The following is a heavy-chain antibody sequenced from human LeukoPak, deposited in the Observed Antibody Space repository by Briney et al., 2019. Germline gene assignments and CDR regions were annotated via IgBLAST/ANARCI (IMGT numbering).Heavy chain of an antibody. CDR1: GFTFSSYA. CDR3: AKAHGIAPMADFDS. V-gene: IGHV3-30*02. D-gene: IGHD2-21*01. J-gene: IGHJ4*02. Sequence: GGSLRLSCAASGFTFSSYAMSWVRQAPGKGLEWVACIRYDGSTKYFADSVKGRFTIYRDNSKTTLYLQMNSLRADDMAVYYCAKAHGIAPMADFDSWGQGTLVTVSS. CDR2: IRYDGSTK.